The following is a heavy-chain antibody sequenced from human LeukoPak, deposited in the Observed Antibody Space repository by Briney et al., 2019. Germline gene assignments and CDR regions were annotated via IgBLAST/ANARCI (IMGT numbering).Heavy chain of an antibody. CDR3: ARGSVELQRLDAFDV. D-gene: IGHD6-25*01. CDR1: GFTFSSYS. V-gene: IGHV3-21*01. Sequence: GGSLRLSCAASGFTFSSYSIDWVRQAPVKGLEWVSSISTTSRHIYYADSVKGRFTISRDNAKNSLYLQMTSLRAEDTAVYYCARGSVELQRLDAFDVWGQGTMVTVSS. J-gene: IGHJ3*01. CDR2: ISTTSRHI.